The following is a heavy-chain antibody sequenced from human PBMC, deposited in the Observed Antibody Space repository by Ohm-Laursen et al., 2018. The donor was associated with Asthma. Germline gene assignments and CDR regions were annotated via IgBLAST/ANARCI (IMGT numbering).Heavy chain of an antibody. CDR3: ARAAGTTIYYYGMDV. CDR1: GGSISSGDYY. CDR2: IYYSGST. V-gene: IGHV4-30-4*01. D-gene: IGHD1-7*01. Sequence: TLSLTCTVSGGSISSGDYYWSWIRQPPGKGLEWIGYIYYSGSTYYNPSLKSRVTISVDTSKNQFSLKLSSVTAADTAVYYCARAAGTTIYYYGMDVWGQGTTVTVSS. J-gene: IGHJ6*02.